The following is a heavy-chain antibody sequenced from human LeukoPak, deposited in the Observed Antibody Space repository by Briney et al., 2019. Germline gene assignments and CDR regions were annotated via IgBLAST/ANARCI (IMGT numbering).Heavy chain of an antibody. V-gene: IGHV3-48*01. CDR2: ISSSSSTI. D-gene: IGHD4-23*01. CDR1: GFTFSSYS. J-gene: IGHJ4*02. CDR3: ARWAYGGNSDPYFDY. Sequence: GGSLRLSCAASGFTFSSYSMNWVRQAPGKGLEWVSYISSSSSTIYYADSVKGRFTISRDNAKNSLYLQMNSLRAEDTAVYYCARWAYGGNSDPYFDYWGQGTLVTVSS.